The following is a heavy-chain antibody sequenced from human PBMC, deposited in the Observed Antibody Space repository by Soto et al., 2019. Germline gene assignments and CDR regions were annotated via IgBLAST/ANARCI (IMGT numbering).Heavy chain of an antibody. D-gene: IGHD5-12*01. CDR3: ASGTDGGYDFPDAFDI. V-gene: IGHV4-39*01. J-gene: IGHJ3*02. Sequence: PSATLSITCTVSNAHDDSSTYTSGWISQPPGKGLEWIGSIYNSGRTYYNPSLNSRVTVSVDTSKNQFSLKVTSVTAADKAVYYCASGTDGGYDFPDAFDIWGQGTMVTVSS. CDR1: NAHDDSSTYT. CDR2: IYNSGRT.